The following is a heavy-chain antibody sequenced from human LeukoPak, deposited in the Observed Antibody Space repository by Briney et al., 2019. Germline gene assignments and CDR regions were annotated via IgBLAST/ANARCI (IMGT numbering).Heavy chain of an antibody. J-gene: IGHJ3*02. CDR1: GYTFTSYG. CDR3: ARDRGSGWTRGAFDI. Sequence: ASVKVSCKASGYTFTSYGISWVRQAPGQGLEWMGWISAYNGNTNYAQKLQGRVTMTTDTSTSTAYMELRSLRSDDTAVYYCARDRGSGWTRGAFDIWGQGTMVTVSS. V-gene: IGHV1-18*01. CDR2: ISAYNGNT. D-gene: IGHD6-19*01.